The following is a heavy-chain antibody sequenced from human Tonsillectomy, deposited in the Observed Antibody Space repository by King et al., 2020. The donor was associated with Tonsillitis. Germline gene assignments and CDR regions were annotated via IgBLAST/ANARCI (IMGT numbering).Heavy chain of an antibody. V-gene: IGHV3-23*04. Sequence: VQLVESGGGLVQPGGSLRLSCAASGFRFSSYAMTWVRQAPGKGLEWGSGISGSGGYTYYTDSVKGWVITSRDNSKNTVNMQMNSLRVEDTAMYYCAKDMGGQIIAVADYVFDIWGQGTMVTVSS. CDR2: ISGSGGYT. D-gene: IGHD6-19*01. CDR1: GFRFSSYA. J-gene: IGHJ3*02. CDR3: AKDMGGQIIAVADYVFDI.